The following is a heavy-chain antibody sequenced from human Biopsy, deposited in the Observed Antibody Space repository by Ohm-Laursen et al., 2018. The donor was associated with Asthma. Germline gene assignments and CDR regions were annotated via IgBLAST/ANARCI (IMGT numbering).Heavy chain of an antibody. CDR3: ARGPELDV. J-gene: IGHJ6*02. Sequence: SETLSLTCDVYPGSFSGFFWTWIRQSPGKGLEWIGETNERGVTNNNPSLKSRVIISIDTYWNRVSLKLTSLTAADTAVYYCARGPELDVWGQGTTVTVSS. V-gene: IGHV4-34*01. CDR2: TNERGVT. CDR1: PGSFSGFF.